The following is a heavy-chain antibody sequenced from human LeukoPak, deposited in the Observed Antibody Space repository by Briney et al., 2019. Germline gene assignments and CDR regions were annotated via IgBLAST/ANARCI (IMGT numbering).Heavy chain of an antibody. V-gene: IGHV5-10-1*01. CDR2: IDPSDSYT. CDR3: ARWRRLDY. J-gene: IGHJ4*02. Sequence: GESLKISCKGSGYSFTSFWINWVRQMPGKGLEWMGRIDPSDSYTNYSPSFQGHVTISSDKSISTAYLQWSSLKASDTAIYYCARWRRLDYWGQGTLVSVSP. CDR1: GYSFTSFW.